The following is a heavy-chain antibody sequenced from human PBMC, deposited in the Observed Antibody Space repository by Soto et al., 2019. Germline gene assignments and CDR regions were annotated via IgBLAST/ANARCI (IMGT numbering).Heavy chain of an antibody. D-gene: IGHD5-12*01. J-gene: IGHJ5*02. Sequence: LRLSCAASGFTFSSYSMNWVRQAPGKGLEWVSYISSSSSTIYYADSVKGRFTISRDNAKNSLYLQMNSLRDEDTAVYYCARVIREMATIEPWGQGTLVTVSS. CDR1: GFTFSSYS. V-gene: IGHV3-48*02. CDR3: ARVIREMATIEP. CDR2: ISSSSSTI.